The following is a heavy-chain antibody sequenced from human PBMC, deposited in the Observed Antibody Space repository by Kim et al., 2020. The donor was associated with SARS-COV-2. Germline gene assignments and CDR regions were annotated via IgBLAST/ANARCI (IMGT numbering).Heavy chain of an antibody. D-gene: IGHD2-21*01. V-gene: IGHV3-74*01. Sequence: GGSLRLSCAASGFTFSGYCMHWVRQAPGKGLVWVSRISSDGGSINYADFVKGRFTISRDKAKNTLYAQMNSLRVEDTAVYFCAWGGAVGGSSGVDYGLD. J-gene: IGHJ6*01. CDR3: AWGGAVGGSSGVDYGLD. CDR2: ISSDGGSI. CDR1: GFTFSGYC.